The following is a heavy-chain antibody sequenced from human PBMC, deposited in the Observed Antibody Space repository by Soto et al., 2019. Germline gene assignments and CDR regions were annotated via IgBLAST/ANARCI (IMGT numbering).Heavy chain of an antibody. D-gene: IGHD6-6*01. J-gene: IGHJ1*01. CDR3: ARGGSSSPDPGEYFQH. V-gene: IGHV1-2*04. Sequence: ASVKVSCKASGYTFTGYYMHWVRQAPGQGLEWMGWINPNSGGTNYAQKFQGWVTMTRDTSISTAYMELSRLRSDDTAVYYCARGGSSSPDPGEYFQHWGQGTLVTVSS. CDR1: GYTFTGYY. CDR2: INPNSGGT.